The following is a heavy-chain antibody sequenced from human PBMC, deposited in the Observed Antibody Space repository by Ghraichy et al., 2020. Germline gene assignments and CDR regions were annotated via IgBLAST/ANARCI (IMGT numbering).Heavy chain of an antibody. V-gene: IGHV3-23*01. CDR2: ISGSGGST. D-gene: IGHD6-13*01. J-gene: IGHJ6*02. CDR1: GFTFSHYV. CDR3: AKGIAAGTTTISYYYNGMPV. Sequence: GGSLRLSCAASGFTFSHYVLSWVRQAPGKGLEWVSAISGSGGSTYFPDSVKGRFTISRDNSKNTVSLQMNSLRAEDTAVYYCAKGIAAGTTTISYYYNGMPVWSQGTTVTVSS.